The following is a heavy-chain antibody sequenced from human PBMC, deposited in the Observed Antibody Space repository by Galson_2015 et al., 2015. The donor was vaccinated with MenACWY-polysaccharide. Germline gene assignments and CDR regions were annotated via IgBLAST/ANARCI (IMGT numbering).Heavy chain of an antibody. CDR3: AKDSTDFWSVAGRFDH. D-gene: IGHD3-3*01. CDR1: GFTFTSYA. Sequence: SLRLSCAASGFTFTSYAMSWVRQAQGKGLEWVSAIRSSGANTYYADSVKGRFTISRDNSKNTLYLQMNSLRAEDTAVYYCAKDSTDFWSVAGRFDHWGQGTLVTVSS. V-gene: IGHV3-23*01. J-gene: IGHJ5*02. CDR2: IRSSGANT.